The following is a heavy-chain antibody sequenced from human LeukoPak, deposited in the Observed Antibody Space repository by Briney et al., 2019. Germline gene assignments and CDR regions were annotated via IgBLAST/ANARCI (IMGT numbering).Heavy chain of an antibody. Sequence: SETLFLTCTVSGGSISSSSYYWGWIRQPPGKGLEWIGSIYYSGSTYYNPSLKSRVTISVDTSKNQFPLKLSSVTAADTAVYYCARIMITFGGVPHYYYYMDVWGKGTTVTVSS. CDR3: ARIMITFGGVPHYYYYMDV. D-gene: IGHD3-16*01. V-gene: IGHV4-39*01. CDR1: GGSISSSSYY. J-gene: IGHJ6*03. CDR2: IYYSGST.